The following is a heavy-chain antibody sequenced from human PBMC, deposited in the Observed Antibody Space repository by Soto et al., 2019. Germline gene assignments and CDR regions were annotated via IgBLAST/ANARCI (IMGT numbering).Heavy chain of an antibody. CDR2: IWYDGSKK. J-gene: IGHJ4*02. CDR3: ARDLGSTNYYFDY. D-gene: IGHD5-12*01. CDR1: GFPFSKYG. V-gene: IGHV3-33*01. Sequence: GGSLRLSCAASGFPFSKYGFHWVRQAPGKGLEWVAVIWYDGSKKYYVDSVKGRFTISRDNSKNTLYLQMDSLRAEDTAVYHCARDLGSTNYYFDYWGLGTLVTV.